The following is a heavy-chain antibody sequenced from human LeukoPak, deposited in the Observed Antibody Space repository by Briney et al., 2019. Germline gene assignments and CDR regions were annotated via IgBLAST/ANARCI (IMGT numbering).Heavy chain of an antibody. CDR2: ISGSGGST. Sequence: PGGSLRLSCAASGFTFSDYDMSWVRQAPGKGLEWVSAISGSGGSTYYADSVKGRFTISRDNSKNTLYLQMNSLRAEDTAVYYCAKDHGFSGPSYFDYWGQGTLVTVSS. CDR1: GFTFSDYD. D-gene: IGHD1-26*01. V-gene: IGHV3-23*01. CDR3: AKDHGFSGPSYFDY. J-gene: IGHJ4*02.